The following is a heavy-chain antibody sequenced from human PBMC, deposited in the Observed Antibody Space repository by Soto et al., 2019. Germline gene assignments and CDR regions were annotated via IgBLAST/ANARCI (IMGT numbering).Heavy chain of an antibody. CDR1: VESFSVYY. V-gene: IGHV4-4*07. CDR3: AREAAETVGDGYWCDP. CDR2: VYTNGAT. Sequence: TSETLSITCTFSVESFSVYYWSWIRQPAGKGLEWIGRVYTNGATNYNPSLTSRVTVSVDTSRNQFSLKLRFVTAADTTVYYCAREAAETVGDGYWCDPWGQGTMVTVSS. J-gene: IGHJ5*02. D-gene: IGHD6-13*01.